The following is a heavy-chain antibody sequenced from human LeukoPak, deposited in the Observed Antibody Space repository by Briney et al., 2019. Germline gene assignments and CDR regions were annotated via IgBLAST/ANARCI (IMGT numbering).Heavy chain of an antibody. V-gene: IGHV4-39*01. J-gene: IGHJ4*02. CDR3: ARGSSRFDC. CDR2: IYYSGST. CDR1: GGSISSSNYY. Sequence: SETLSLTCTVSGGSISSSNYYWGWIRQPPGKGLEWIGSIYYSGSTYYNPSLKSRVTISVDTSKNQFSLKLSSVTAADTAVYYCARGSSRFDCWGQGTLVTVSS. D-gene: IGHD6-13*01.